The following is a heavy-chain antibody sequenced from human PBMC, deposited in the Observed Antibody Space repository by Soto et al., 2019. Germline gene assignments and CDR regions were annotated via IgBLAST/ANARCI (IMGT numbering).Heavy chain of an antibody. CDR1: GFTVGDAW. J-gene: IGHJ6*03. CDR2: IKSQTDGETI. V-gene: IGHV3-15*01. D-gene: IGHD2-8*01. CDR3: TTVRCVNGVCHSYYMDV. Sequence: GGSLRLSCAASGFTVGDAWMSWVRQAAGKGLEWVGRIKSQTDGETIDYAAPVKGRFTISRDDSKNTLYLQLNSLKTEDTALYYCTTVRCVNGVCHSYYMDVWGKGTTVTVSS.